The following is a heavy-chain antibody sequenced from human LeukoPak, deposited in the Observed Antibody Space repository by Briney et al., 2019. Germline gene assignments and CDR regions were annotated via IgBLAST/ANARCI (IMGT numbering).Heavy chain of an antibody. CDR1: GGSIGSTNW. J-gene: IGHJ4*02. CDR3: AREGGFYRPLDY. V-gene: IGHV4-4*02. Sequence: SGTLSLICGVSGGSIGSTNWWTWVRRPPGKGLEWIGEVHLDGRTNYNPSLESRLTMSVDLSENHISLKLTSVTAADTAVYYCAREGGFYRPLDYSGQGTLVTVSS. CDR2: VHLDGRT. D-gene: IGHD3-3*01.